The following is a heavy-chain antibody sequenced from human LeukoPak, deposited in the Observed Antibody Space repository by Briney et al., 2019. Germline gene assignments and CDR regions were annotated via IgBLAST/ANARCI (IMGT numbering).Heavy chain of an antibody. V-gene: IGHV4-61*02. Sequence: SETLSLTCTVSGGSISSGSYYWSWIRQPAGKGLEWIGRIYTSGSTYYNPSLKSRVTISVDTSKNQFSLKLSSVTAADTAVYYCGGEVVPAAIDYWGQGTLVTVSS. CDR1: GGSISSGSYY. D-gene: IGHD2-2*01. J-gene: IGHJ4*02. CDR3: GGEVVPAAIDY. CDR2: IYTSGST.